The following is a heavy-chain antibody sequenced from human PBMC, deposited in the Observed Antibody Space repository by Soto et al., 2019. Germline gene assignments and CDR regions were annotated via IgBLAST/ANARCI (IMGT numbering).Heavy chain of an antibody. Sequence: EVQLVQSGGGLAHPGGSLRLSCEASGFIFEDYDMHWVRQPPGKGLQWVSGISWNSGDKDYGDSVKGRFTISRDNAKNSLDLQMSSLRVEDTATYYCVKKSCSHTRCYTGWFFDLWGRGNLVTVSS. J-gene: IGHJ2*01. V-gene: IGHV3-9*01. CDR2: ISWNSGDK. CDR3: VKKSCSHTRCYTGWFFDL. D-gene: IGHD2-15*01. CDR1: GFIFEDYD.